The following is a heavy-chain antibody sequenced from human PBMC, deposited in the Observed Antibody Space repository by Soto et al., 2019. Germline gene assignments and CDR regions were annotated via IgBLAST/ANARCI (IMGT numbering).Heavy chain of an antibody. CDR1: GGSISSYY. J-gene: IGHJ4*02. Sequence: SETLSLTCTVSGGSISSYYWSWIRQPPGKGLEWIGYIYYSGSTNYNPSLKSRVTISVDTSKNQFSLKLSSVTAADTAVYYCARFSRIVGATRHYFDYWGQGTLVTVSS. CDR3: ARFSRIVGATRHYFDY. CDR2: IYYSGST. V-gene: IGHV4-59*01. D-gene: IGHD1-26*01.